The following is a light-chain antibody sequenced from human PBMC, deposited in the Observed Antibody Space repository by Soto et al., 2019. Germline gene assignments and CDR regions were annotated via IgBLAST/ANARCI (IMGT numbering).Light chain of an antibody. J-gene: IGKJ4*01. CDR1: HTVSSNY. V-gene: IGKV3-20*01. CDR3: QQYGSSPLT. Sequence: DIVMTQSPGTLFLLPGGTATLSCTVSHTVSSNYLAWYQQKPGQAPRFLIYGASSRATGIPDRFSGSGSGTDFTLTISRLEPEDFAVYYCQQYGSSPLTFGGGTKVDI. CDR2: GAS.